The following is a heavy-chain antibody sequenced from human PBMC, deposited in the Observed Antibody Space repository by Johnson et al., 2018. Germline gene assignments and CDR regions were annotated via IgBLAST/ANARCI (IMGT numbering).Heavy chain of an antibody. J-gene: IGHJ4*02. CDR2: VSHNGGLT. CDR1: GFTFSAYG. D-gene: IGHD3-3*01. CDR3: AKGVRFLEKLRDHFDY. Sequence: VQLVQSGGGVVQPGRSLRLSCEASGFTFSAYGMHWVRQAPGKGLEWVAVVSHNGGLTYYRDSVKGRFTISRANSKNTLYLQMNSLRADDTAMYYCAKGVRFLEKLRDHFDYGGRGALVIVSS. V-gene: IGHV3-30*18.